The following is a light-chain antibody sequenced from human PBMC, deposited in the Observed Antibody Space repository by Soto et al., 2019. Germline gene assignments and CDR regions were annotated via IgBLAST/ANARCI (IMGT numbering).Light chain of an antibody. V-gene: IGKV1-27*01. CDR2: AAS. CDR1: QGIDTY. Sequence: DIQMTQSPSSLSASVGDRVTITCRASQGIDTYLAWYQQKPGKVPKLLIYAASTLQSGVPSRFSGSGSGTDFTLTIISLQPEDVATYYCQKYTSAPFTFGPGTKVDIK. J-gene: IGKJ3*01. CDR3: QKYTSAPFT.